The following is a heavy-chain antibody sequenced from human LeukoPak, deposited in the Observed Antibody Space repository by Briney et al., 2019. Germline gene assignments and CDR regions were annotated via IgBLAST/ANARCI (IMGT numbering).Heavy chain of an antibody. V-gene: IGHV3-20*04. CDR1: GFTFDDYG. J-gene: IGHJ6*03. Sequence: PGGSLRLSCAASGFTFDDYGMSWVRQAPGKGLEWVSGINWNGGSTGYADSVKGRFTISRDNAKNSLYLQKNSLRAEDTALYYCARGSDFWSGFYYYYYYMDVWGKGTTVTVSS. CDR2: INWNGGST. D-gene: IGHD3-3*01. CDR3: ARGSDFWSGFYYYYYYMDV.